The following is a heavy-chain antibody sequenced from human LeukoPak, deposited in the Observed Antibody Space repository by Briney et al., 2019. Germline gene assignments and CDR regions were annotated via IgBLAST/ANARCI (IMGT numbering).Heavy chain of an antibody. Sequence: SVKVSCKASGYTFTSYHMHWVRQAPGQGLEWMGGIIPIFGTANYAQKFQGRVTITADKSTSTAYMELSSLRSEDTAVYYCASRAKGSGSQGNYYYYYYMDVWGKGTTVTVSS. CDR1: GYTFTSYH. CDR3: ASRAKGSGSQGNYYYYYYMDV. J-gene: IGHJ6*03. D-gene: IGHD3-10*01. CDR2: IIPIFGTA. V-gene: IGHV1-69*06.